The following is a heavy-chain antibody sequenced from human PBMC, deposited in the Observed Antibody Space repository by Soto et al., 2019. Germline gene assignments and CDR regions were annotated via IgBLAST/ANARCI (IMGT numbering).Heavy chain of an antibody. Sequence: PGGSLRLSCAASGFTFSNAWMSWVRKAQGKGLEWVGRIKSKTDGGTTDYAAPVKGRFTISRDDSKNTLYLQMNSLKTEDTAVYYCTTEPALGYSSSWYTWFDPWGQGTLVTVSS. CDR1: GFTFSNAW. V-gene: IGHV3-15*01. D-gene: IGHD6-13*01. CDR3: TTEPALGYSSSWYTWFDP. J-gene: IGHJ5*02. CDR2: IKSKTDGGTT.